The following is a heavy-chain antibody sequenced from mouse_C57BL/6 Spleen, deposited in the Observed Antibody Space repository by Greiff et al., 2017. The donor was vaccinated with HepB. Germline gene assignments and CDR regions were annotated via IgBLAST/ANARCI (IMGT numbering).Heavy chain of an antibody. CDR2: IHPNSGST. V-gene: IGHV1-64*01. J-gene: IGHJ3*01. D-gene: IGHD1-1*01. Sequence: QVQLQQPGAELVKPGASVKLSCKASGYTFTSYWMHWVKQRPGQGLEWIGMIHPNSGSTNYNEKFKSKATLTVDKSSSTAYMQLSSLTSEDSAVYYCARYDYGSSEAWFAYWGRGTLVTVSA. CDR1: GYTFTSYW. CDR3: ARYDYGSSEAWFAY.